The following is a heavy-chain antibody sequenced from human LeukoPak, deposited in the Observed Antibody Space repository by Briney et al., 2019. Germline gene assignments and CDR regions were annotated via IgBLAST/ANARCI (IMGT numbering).Heavy chain of an antibody. Sequence: GGSLRLSCAASGFTFSSYSMNWVRQAPGKGLEWVSSISSSSSYIYYADSVKGRFTISRDNAKNSLYLQMNSLRAEDTAVYYCARDLGTGYYGSGSYTGPNWFDPWGQGTLVTVSS. D-gene: IGHD3-10*01. CDR1: GFTFSSYS. V-gene: IGHV3-21*01. CDR3: ARDLGTGYYGSGSYTGPNWFDP. CDR2: ISSSSSYI. J-gene: IGHJ5*02.